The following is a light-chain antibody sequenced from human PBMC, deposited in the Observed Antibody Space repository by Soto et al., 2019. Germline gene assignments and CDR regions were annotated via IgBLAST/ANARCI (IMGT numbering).Light chain of an antibody. V-gene: IGKV3-20*01. Sequence: EIVLTQSPGTLSLSPGERATLSCRASQSVSSTYLAWYQQKPGQALRLLIYGASSRATGIPDRFSGSGAGTDFTLTINRLEPEDFAVYSCQQYGSSPPFTFGPGTKVDIK. CDR2: GAS. J-gene: IGKJ3*01. CDR3: QQYGSSPPFT. CDR1: QSVSSTY.